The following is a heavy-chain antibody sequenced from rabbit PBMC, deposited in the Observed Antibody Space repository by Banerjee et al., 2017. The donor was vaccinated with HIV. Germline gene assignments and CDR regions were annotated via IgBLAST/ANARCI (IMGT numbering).Heavy chain of an antibody. D-gene: IGHD4-1*01. CDR1: GFSFSSTYN. CDR2: IDAGSSGNT. Sequence: QEQLEESGGDLVKPEGSLTLTCTASGFSFSSTYNIYWVRQAPGKGLEWIGCIDAGSSGNTYYASWVNGRFTISSDNAQNTVNLQMNSLTAADTATYFCARVDSSGWGDFNLWGPGTLVTVS. V-gene: IGHV1S45*01. J-gene: IGHJ4*01. CDR3: ARVDSSGWGDFNL.